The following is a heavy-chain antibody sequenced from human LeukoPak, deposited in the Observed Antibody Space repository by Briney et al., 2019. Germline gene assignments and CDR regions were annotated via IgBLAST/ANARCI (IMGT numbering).Heavy chain of an antibody. CDR1: GYSISSGYY. J-gene: IGHJ5*02. Sequence: SETLSLTCAVSGYSISSGYYWGWIRQPPGKGLEWIGSIYHSGSTYYNPSLKSRVTISVDTSKNQFSLKLSSVTAADTAVYYCARDSSSFPFDPWGQATLVTVSS. CDR3: ARDSSSFPFDP. V-gene: IGHV4-38-2*02. CDR2: IYHSGST. D-gene: IGHD6-13*01.